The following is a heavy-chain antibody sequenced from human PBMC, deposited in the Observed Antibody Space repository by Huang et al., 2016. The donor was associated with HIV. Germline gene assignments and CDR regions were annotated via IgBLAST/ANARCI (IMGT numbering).Heavy chain of an antibody. D-gene: IGHD3-10*01. CDR2: IYYSLST. V-gene: IGHV4-39*02. Sequence: QLQLQESGPGLLKPSETLSLTCTVSGGSIRSDNYYWGWIRQPPGKGLEWIGSIYYSLSTHYDPSLTCRVTITVDTSKNHFSLGMGSGTAADTAVYYCARLPGSITMIRGVITDPYWGQGTLVTVSS. CDR3: ARLPGSITMIRGVITDPY. CDR1: GGSIRSDNYY. J-gene: IGHJ4*02.